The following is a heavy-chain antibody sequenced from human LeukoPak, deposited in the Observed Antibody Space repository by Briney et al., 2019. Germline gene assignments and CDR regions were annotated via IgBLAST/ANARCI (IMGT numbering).Heavy chain of an antibody. V-gene: IGHV4-59*01. CDR3: ARESYGGRDY. D-gene: IGHD3-16*01. J-gene: IGHJ4*02. Sequence: SETLSLTCTVSGASISSYYWSWIRQPPGKGLEWIGYIYYSGSTNYNPSLKSRVTISVDTSKNQFYLRLTSMTAADTAVYYCARESYGGRDYWGQGTLVTVSS. CDR1: GASISSYY. CDR2: IYYSGST.